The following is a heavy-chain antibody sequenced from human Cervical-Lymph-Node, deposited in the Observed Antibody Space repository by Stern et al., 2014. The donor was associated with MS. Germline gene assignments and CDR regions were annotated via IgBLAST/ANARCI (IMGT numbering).Heavy chain of an antibody. D-gene: IGHD1-1*01. CDR1: GYTFTTYY. CDR3: ARVLSLATSDS. Sequence: QLVQSGAEIRKPGASVKISCEASGYTFTTYYMHWVRQAPGQGLEWVALFNPSGGKTTYAQRFQGRVTVTGDTSTSTGYMELTGLRSEDTAVYYCARVLSLATSDSWGQGTLVIVSS. CDR2: FNPSGGKT. J-gene: IGHJ4*02. V-gene: IGHV1-46*01.